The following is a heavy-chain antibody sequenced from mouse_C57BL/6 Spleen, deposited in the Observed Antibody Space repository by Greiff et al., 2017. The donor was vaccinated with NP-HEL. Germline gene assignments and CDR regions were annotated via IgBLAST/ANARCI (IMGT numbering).Heavy chain of an antibody. CDR2: ISSGSSTI. J-gene: IGHJ1*03. D-gene: IGHD1-1*01. Sequence: EVQLVESGGGLVKPGGSLKLSCAASGFTFSDYGMHWVRQAPEKGLEWVAYISSGSSTIYYADTVKGRFTISRDNAKNTLFLQMTSLRSEDTAMYYCARGPYGSSLYWYFDVWGTGTTVTVSS. CDR3: ARGPYGSSLYWYFDV. V-gene: IGHV5-17*01. CDR1: GFTFSDYG.